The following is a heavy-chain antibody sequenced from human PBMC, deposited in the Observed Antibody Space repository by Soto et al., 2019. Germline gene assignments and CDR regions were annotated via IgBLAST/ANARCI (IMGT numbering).Heavy chain of an antibody. Sequence: GSLRLSCAASGFTFSSYAMHWVRQAPGKGLEWVAVISYDGSNKYYADSVKGRFTISRDNSKNTLYLQMNSQRAEDTAVYYCASRYYDFWSGYYFRWGGDAFDIWGQGTMVTVSS. V-gene: IGHV3-30-3*01. CDR3: ASRYYDFWSGYYFRWGGDAFDI. D-gene: IGHD3-3*01. CDR2: ISYDGSNK. J-gene: IGHJ3*02. CDR1: GFTFSSYA.